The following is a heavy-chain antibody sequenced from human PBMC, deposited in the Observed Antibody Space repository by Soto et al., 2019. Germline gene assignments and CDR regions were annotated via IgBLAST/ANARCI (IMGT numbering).Heavy chain of an antibody. J-gene: IGHJ5*02. CDR1: GFTFSGSG. Sequence: QVQLVESGGGVVQPGRSLRLSCAASGFTFSGSGMHWVRQAPGKGLEWVAVISYDGSNKYYADSVKGRFTISRDNSKNTLYLQMNSLRAEDTAVYYCAKRPLGIFGVVKEHRFDPWGQGTLVTVSS. CDR2: ISYDGSNK. D-gene: IGHD3-3*01. V-gene: IGHV3-30*18. CDR3: AKRPLGIFGVVKEHRFDP.